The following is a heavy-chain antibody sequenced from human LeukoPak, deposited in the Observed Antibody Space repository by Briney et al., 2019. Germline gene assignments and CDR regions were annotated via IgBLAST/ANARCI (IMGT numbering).Heavy chain of an antibody. Sequence: GGSLRLSCVASGFTFSSYTMNWVRQAPGKGLEWVSCISGDKSYIHYADSVKGRFTISRDNSKNTLFLQMNSLRADDTAVYYCAKSGAGRYDYWGQGTLVTVSS. V-gene: IGHV3-21*04. CDR3: AKSGAGRYDY. CDR2: ISGDKSYI. D-gene: IGHD5-12*01. CDR1: GFTFSSYT. J-gene: IGHJ4*02.